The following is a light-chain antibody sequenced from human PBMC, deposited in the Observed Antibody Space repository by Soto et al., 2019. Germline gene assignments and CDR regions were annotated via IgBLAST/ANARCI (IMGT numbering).Light chain of an antibody. V-gene: IGKV1-5*01. CDR1: QNINNW. CDR2: DAS. Sequence: DIQMTQSPSTLSASIRDRATIPCRASQNINNWIAWYQQEPGKAPKFLIYDASTLESGVPSRFSGSGFGTEFSITISSLQPDDFGSYYCQHMRTFGQGTKVDIK. CDR3: QHMRT. J-gene: IGKJ1*01.